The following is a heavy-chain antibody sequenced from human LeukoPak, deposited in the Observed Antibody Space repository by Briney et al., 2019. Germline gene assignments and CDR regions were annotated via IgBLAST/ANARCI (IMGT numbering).Heavy chain of an antibody. Sequence: GGSLRLSCAASGFTFSSYWMTWVRQAPGKGLEWVANIKQDGSEQYYVGSVRGRFTISRDNAKNSLFLQMNSLRVEDTAVFYCAGGQGWLLDYWGQGTLVTVSS. CDR1: GFTFSSYW. D-gene: IGHD2-15*01. V-gene: IGHV3-7*05. CDR2: IKQDGSEQ. J-gene: IGHJ4*02. CDR3: AGGQGWLLDY.